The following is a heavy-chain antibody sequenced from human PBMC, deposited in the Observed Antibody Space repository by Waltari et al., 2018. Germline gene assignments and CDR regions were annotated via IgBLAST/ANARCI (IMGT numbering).Heavy chain of an antibody. CDR3: ARPLGELQTGAFDI. V-gene: IGHV1-69*01. D-gene: IGHD1-26*01. CDR1: GGTFSSYA. CDR2: IIPIFGTA. J-gene: IGHJ3*02. Sequence: KSSGGTFSSYAISWVRQAPGQGLEWMGGIIPIFGTANYAQKFQGRVTITADESTSTAYMELSSLRSEDTAVYYCARPLGELQTGAFDIWGQGTMVTVSS.